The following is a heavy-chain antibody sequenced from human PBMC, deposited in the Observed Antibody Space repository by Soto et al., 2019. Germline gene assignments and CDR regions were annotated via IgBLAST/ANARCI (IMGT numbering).Heavy chain of an antibody. D-gene: IGHD6-19*01. CDR2: ISSNGGST. V-gene: IGHV3-64*01. J-gene: IGHJ3*02. CDR1: GFTFSSYA. CDR3: ARYRWDEQWLVQDAFDI. Sequence: PGGSLRLSCAASGFTFSSYAMHWVRQAPGKGLEYVSAISSNGGSTYYANSVKGRFTISRDNSKNTLYLQMGSLRAEDMAVYYCARYRWDEQWLVQDAFDIWGQGTMVTVSS.